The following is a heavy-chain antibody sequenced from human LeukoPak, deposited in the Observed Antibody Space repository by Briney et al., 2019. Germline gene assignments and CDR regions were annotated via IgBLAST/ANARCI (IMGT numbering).Heavy chain of an antibody. CDR2: INWNGGST. J-gene: IGHJ6*02. D-gene: IGHD1-26*01. Sequence: PGGSLRLSCAASGFTFDDYGMSWVRQAPGKGLEWVSGINWNGGSTGYADSVKGRFTISRDNAKNSLYLQMNSLRAEDTALYYCAKDMDSGYDDGLDVWGQGTAVTVSS. V-gene: IGHV3-20*04. CDR1: GFTFDDYG. CDR3: AKDMDSGYDDGLDV.